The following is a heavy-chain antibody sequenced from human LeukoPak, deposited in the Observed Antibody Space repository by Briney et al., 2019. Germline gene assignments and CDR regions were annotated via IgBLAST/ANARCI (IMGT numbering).Heavy chain of an antibody. V-gene: IGHV4-4*02. D-gene: IGHD3-22*01. CDR2: IYHSGST. CDR3: ARVETYYYDSSGYYLSPIYYYDGMDV. J-gene: IGHJ6*02. CDR1: GGSISSSNW. Sequence: SETLSLTCAVSGGSISSSNWWSWVRQPPGKGLEWIGEIYHSGSTNYNPSLKSRVTISVDKSKNQFSLKLSSVTAADTAVYYCARVETYYYDSSGYYLSPIYYYDGMDVWGQGTTVTVSS.